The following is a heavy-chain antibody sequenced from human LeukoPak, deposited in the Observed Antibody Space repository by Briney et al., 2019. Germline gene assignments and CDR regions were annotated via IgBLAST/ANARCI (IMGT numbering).Heavy chain of an antibody. V-gene: IGHV3-48*01. CDR3: ARNVEYCSNGRCYFDS. J-gene: IGHJ4*02. D-gene: IGHD2-8*01. CDR1: GFTFSSYS. CDR2: ISSSSSTI. Sequence: GGSLRLSCAASGFTFSSYSMNWVRQAPGKGLEWVSYISSSSSTIYYADSVKGRFTISRDNSRSTLYLQMNSLGAEDTAVYYCARNVEYCSNGRCYFDSWGQGTLVTVSS.